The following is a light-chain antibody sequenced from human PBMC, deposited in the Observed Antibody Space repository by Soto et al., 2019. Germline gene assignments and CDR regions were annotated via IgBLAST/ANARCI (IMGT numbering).Light chain of an antibody. CDR3: QQWKT. CDR2: GAS. J-gene: IGKJ3*01. CDR1: QSVSSSY. Sequence: EIVLTQSPGTLSLSPGERATLSCRASQSVSSSYLAWYQQKPGQAPRLLIYGASSRATGIPDRFSGSGSGTDFTLTISRLEPEDFALYYCQQWKTFGPGTKVDIK. V-gene: IGKV3-20*01.